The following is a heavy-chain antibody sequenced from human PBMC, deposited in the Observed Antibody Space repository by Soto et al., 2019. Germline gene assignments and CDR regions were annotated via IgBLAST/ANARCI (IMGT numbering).Heavy chain of an antibody. CDR3: SRDLGIQLWSSYYYYYGMDV. CDR1: GFTFSSYG. Sequence: GGSLRLSCAASGFTFSSYGMHWVRQAPGKGLEWVAVIWYDGSNKYNADKVKGRFTISRDNSKNTLYLQMNSLRAEDTVVYYCSRDLGIQLWSSYYYYYGMDVWGQGTTVTVSS. J-gene: IGHJ6*02. CDR2: IWYDGSNK. D-gene: IGHD5-18*01. V-gene: IGHV3-33*01.